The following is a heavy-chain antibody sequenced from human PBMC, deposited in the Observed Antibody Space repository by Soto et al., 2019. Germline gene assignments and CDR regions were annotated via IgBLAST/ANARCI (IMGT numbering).Heavy chain of an antibody. CDR3: ARGRTAALIETRLFRVLFDL. D-gene: IGHD3-10*01. V-gene: IGHV4-34*01. Sequence: QVQLQQWGAGLLKPSETLSLTCAVSGGSLGGFHWSWIRQPPGKGLEWIGEISRSGSTNYGPSLKSLVTMSMDTSRNQVSLNLSSVTDADTAVYYCARGRTAALIETRLFRVLFDLWGHGNLVTVSS. CDR1: GGSLGGFH. CDR2: ISRSGST. J-gene: IGHJ4*01.